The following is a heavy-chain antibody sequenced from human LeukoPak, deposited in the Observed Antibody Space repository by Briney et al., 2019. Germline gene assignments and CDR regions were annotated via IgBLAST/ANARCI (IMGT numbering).Heavy chain of an antibody. CDR1: GFTFDDYG. J-gene: IGHJ6*03. V-gene: IGHV3-20*04. Sequence: TGGSLRLSCAASGFTFDDYGMGWVRQAPGKGLEWVSGINWNGGSTGYVDSVRGRFTISRDNAKNSLYLQMNSLRAEDTALYYCARALSNYVDYYYYYYMDVWGKGTTVTVSS. D-gene: IGHD4-11*01. CDR3: ARALSNYVDYYYYYYMDV. CDR2: INWNGGST.